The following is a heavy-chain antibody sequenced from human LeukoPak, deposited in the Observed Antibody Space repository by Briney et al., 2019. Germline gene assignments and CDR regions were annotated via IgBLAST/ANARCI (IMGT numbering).Heavy chain of an antibody. V-gene: IGHV4-39*07. CDR3: ARAHNWFDP. J-gene: IGHJ5*02. CDR2: IYYSGST. CDR1: GGSISSSSYY. Sequence: KSSETLSLTCTVSGGSISSSSYYWGWIRQPPGKGLEWIGSIYYSGSTYYNPSLKSRVTISVDTSKNQFSLKLSSVTAADTAVYYCARAHNWFDPWGQGTLVTVSS.